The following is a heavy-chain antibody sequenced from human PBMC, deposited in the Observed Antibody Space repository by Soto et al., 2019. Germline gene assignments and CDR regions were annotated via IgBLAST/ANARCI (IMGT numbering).Heavy chain of an antibody. D-gene: IGHD2-2*01. Sequence: EVQLVESGGGLVQPGGSLRVSCAGSGFKFSGYWIHWVRQVPGKGLVWVSRTFSEGTTTMYADSVKGRFTVSRDNAKNTLYLQMNSLRGEDTAVYYCARETSTGGHYYMDVWGKGTTVTVSS. CDR3: ARETSTGGHYYMDV. V-gene: IGHV3-74*03. CDR1: GFKFSGYW. J-gene: IGHJ6*03. CDR2: TFSEGTTT.